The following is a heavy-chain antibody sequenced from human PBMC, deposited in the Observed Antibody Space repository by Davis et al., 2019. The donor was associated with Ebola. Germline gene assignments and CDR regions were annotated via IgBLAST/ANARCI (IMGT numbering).Heavy chain of an antibody. J-gene: IGHJ4*02. CDR1: GFTFSSNA. V-gene: IGHV3-23*01. CDR2: ISGSGGST. D-gene: IGHD1-26*01. CDR3: AKERGSYYYYFDY. Sequence: GESLKISCAASGFTFSSNAMSWVRQAPGKGLEWVSGISGSGGSTYYADSVKGRFTISRDNSKNMLYLQMNSLRAEDTAVYYCAKERGSYYYYFDYWGQGTLVTVSS.